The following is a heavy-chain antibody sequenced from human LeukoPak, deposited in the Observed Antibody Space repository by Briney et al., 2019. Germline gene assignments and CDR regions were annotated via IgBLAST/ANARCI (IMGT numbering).Heavy chain of an antibody. D-gene: IGHD5-18*01. CDR2: IYYTGST. Sequence: PSETLSLTCTVSGGSISSFYWSWIRQPPGKGLEWIGYIYYTGSTNYNSSLKSRVTISVDTSKNQFSLKLSSVTAADTAVYYCARSIQLWLLSGRGYFDYWGQGTLVTVSS. CDR3: ARSIQLWLLSGRGYFDY. J-gene: IGHJ4*02. CDR1: GGSISSFY. V-gene: IGHV4-59*12.